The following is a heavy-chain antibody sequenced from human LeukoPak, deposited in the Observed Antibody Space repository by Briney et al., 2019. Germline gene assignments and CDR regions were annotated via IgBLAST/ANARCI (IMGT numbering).Heavy chain of an antibody. D-gene: IGHD5-12*01. CDR2: IYPGDSDT. CDR3: ARFKGGYDVEIKGGFDP. Sequence: GESLKISCKGSGYRFTSYWIGWVRQMPGKGLEWMGIIYPGDSDTRYSPSFQGQVTISADKSISTAYLQWSSLKASDTAMYYCARFKGGYDVEIKGGFDPWGQGTLVTVSS. CDR1: GYRFTSYW. V-gene: IGHV5-51*01. J-gene: IGHJ5*02.